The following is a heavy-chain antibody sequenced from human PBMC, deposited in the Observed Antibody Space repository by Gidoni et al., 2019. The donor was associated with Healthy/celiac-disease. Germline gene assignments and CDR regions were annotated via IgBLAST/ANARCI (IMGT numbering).Heavy chain of an antibody. D-gene: IGHD1-26*01. J-gene: IGHJ4*02. CDR3: ARYSGSYEGDDY. CDR2: IYYSGST. CDR1: GGSISSSSYY. V-gene: IGHV4-39*01. Sequence: QLQLQESGPGLVKPSETLSLTCTVSGGSISSSSYYWGWIRKPPGKGLEWIGSIYYSGSTYYNPSLKSRVTISVDTSKNQFSLKLSSVTAADTAVYYCARYSGSYEGDDYWGQGTLVTVSS.